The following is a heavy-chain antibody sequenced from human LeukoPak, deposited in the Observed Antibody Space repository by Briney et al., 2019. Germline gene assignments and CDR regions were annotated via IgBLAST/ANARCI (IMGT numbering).Heavy chain of an antibody. CDR2: ISSSGSTI. CDR1: GFTFSDYY. Sequence: GGSLRLSCAASGFTFSDYYMSWIRQAPGKGLEWVSYISSSGSTIYYADSVKGRFTISRDNAKNSLYLQMNSLRAEDTGVYYCARSEMGYYYYYMDVWGKGTTVTVSS. D-gene: IGHD2-8*01. J-gene: IGHJ6*03. CDR3: ARSEMGYYYYYMDV. V-gene: IGHV3-11*04.